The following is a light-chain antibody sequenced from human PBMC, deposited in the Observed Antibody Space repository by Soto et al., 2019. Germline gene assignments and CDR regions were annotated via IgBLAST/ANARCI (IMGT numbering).Light chain of an antibody. CDR2: GAS. CDR1: QRIFNNY. CDR3: QQYGGSPFT. Sequence: EIVLTQSPGTLSLSPRERATLSCRASQRIFNNYLAWYQQKPGQAPRLLVHGASFRATGIPDRFSGSGSGTDFTLTISRLEPEDFAVYYCQQYGGSPFTFGQGTRLEIK. J-gene: IGKJ2*01. V-gene: IGKV3-20*01.